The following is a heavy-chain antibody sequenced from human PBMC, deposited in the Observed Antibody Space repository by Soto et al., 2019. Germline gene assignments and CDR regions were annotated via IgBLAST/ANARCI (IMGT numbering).Heavy chain of an antibody. D-gene: IGHD5-18*01. J-gene: IGHJ6*02. CDR2: ISYDGSNK. Sequence: VGSLRLSCAASGFTFSSYAMHWVRQAPGKGLEWVAVISYDGSNKYYADSVKGRFTISRDNSKNTLYLQMNSLRAEDTAVYYCARERGYSYGPYYYYYGMDVWGQGTTVTVSS. CDR1: GFTFSSYA. CDR3: ARERGYSYGPYYYYYGMDV. V-gene: IGHV3-30-3*01.